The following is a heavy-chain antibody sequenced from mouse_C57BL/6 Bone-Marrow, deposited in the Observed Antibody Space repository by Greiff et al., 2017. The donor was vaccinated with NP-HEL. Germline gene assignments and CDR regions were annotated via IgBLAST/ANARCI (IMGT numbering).Heavy chain of an antibody. CDR3: AASLWYHFDY. J-gene: IGHJ2*01. CDR2: IHPSDSDT. V-gene: IGHV1-74*01. CDR1: GYTFTSYW. D-gene: IGHD2-1*01. Sequence: QVQLQQPGAELVKPGASVKVSCKASGYTFTSYWMHWVKQRHGQGIEWIGRIHPSDSDTNYNQKFKGKATFTVDKSSRTAYMQLSSLPSEDSAVYYCAASLWYHFDYWGQGTTLTVSS.